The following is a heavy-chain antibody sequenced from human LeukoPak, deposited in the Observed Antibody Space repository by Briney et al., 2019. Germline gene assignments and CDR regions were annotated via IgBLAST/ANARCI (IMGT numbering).Heavy chain of an antibody. CDR3: ARGHPFPYYDFWGGYNAPPYFDY. D-gene: IGHD3-3*01. CDR1: GGSFSNYY. Sequence: SETLSLTCAVYGGSFSNYYWSWIRQPPGKGLEWIGEINHSGSTNYNPSLKSRVTISVDTSKNQFSLKLSSVTAADTAVYYCARGHPFPYYDFWGGYNAPPYFDYWGQGTLVTVSS. J-gene: IGHJ4*02. V-gene: IGHV4-34*01. CDR2: INHSGST.